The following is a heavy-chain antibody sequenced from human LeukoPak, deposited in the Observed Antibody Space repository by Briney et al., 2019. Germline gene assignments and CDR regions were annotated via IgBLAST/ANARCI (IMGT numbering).Heavy chain of an antibody. V-gene: IGHV4-38-2*02. D-gene: IGHD6-19*01. J-gene: IGHJ4*02. CDR2: LYHSGNT. CDR3: ARDPVRAVSGTEY. Sequence: PSETLPLTCNVSGYSISSGYYWGWIRQPPGKGLEWIGSLYHSGNTYYNPSLKSRVTISVDTSKNQFSLKLSSVTAADTAVYYCARDPVRAVSGTEYWGQGTLVTVSS. CDR1: GYSISSGYY.